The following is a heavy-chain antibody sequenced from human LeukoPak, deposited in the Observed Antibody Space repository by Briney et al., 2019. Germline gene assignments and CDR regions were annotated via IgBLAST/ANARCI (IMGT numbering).Heavy chain of an antibody. CDR1: GFTFSSYA. D-gene: IGHD3-16*01. J-gene: IGHJ6*03. CDR3: AKGLGDPMDV. CDR2: ISGSGGST. Sequence: GGSLRLSCAASGFTFSSYAMSWVRQAPGKGLEWVSAISGSGGSTYYADSVKGRFTPSRDNSNNTLYLQMNSMSAEDTAVYYCAKGLGDPMDVWGKGTTVTVSS. V-gene: IGHV3-23*01.